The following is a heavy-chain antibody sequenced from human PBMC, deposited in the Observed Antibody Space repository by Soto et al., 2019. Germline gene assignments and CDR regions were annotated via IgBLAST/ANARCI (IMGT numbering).Heavy chain of an antibody. Sequence: QVQLVQSGAEVKKPGSSVKVSCKASGGTFSSYAISWVRQAPGQGLEWMGGIIPIFGTANYAQKFQGRVTITADEATSTADMELSRLRSEDTAVYYCARALVGASRGGGRYYGMDVWGQGTTVTVSS. CDR2: IIPIFGTA. J-gene: IGHJ6*02. CDR1: GGTFSSYA. V-gene: IGHV1-69*01. CDR3: ARALVGASRGGGRYYGMDV. D-gene: IGHD6-6*01.